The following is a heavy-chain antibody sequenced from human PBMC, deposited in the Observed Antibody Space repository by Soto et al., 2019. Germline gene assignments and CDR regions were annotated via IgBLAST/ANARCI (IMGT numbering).Heavy chain of an antibody. D-gene: IGHD5-18*01. Sequence: PGGTLRLSCAASGFTFSSYAMHWVGQAPGKGLEWVAVISYDGSNKYYADSVKGRFTISRYNSKNTLYLQMNSLRAEDTAVYYCARDPLWGTAMVLWYFDLWGRGTLVTVSS. J-gene: IGHJ2*01. V-gene: IGHV3-30-3*01. CDR3: ARDPLWGTAMVLWYFDL. CDR1: GFTFSSYA. CDR2: ISYDGSNK.